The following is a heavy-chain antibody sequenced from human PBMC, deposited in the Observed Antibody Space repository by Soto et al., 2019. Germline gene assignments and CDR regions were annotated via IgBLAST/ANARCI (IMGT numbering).Heavy chain of an antibody. Sequence: QVHLVESGGGVVQPGRSLRLSCAASGLNFNRNGMHWVRQAPGKGLEWVAVIWYDGSKESYSDSVKGRFTISRDNSKNMLYLQMNSVSVADPAVYFCARDRSAGNYFHYGMDVWGQGTTVTVSS. J-gene: IGHJ6*02. V-gene: IGHV3-33*01. CDR1: GLNFNRNG. CDR3: ARDRSAGNYFHYGMDV. D-gene: IGHD1-1*01. CDR2: IWYDGSKE.